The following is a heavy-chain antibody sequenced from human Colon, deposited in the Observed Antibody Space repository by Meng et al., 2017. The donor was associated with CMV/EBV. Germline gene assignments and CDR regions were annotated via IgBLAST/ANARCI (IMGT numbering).Heavy chain of an antibody. J-gene: IGHJ3*02. CDR3: TRGHSGVDIYAFDI. D-gene: IGHD1-26*01. CDR1: GFTFSSYA. V-gene: IGHV3-72*01. Sequence: GGSLRLSCAVSGFTFSSYAMHWLRQAPGKGLEWVGRTANKADGYLTEYATSVKGRFTFSRDDSKNSLFLQMNSLKSDDTALYFCTRGHSGVDIYAFDIWGQGTMVTVSS. CDR2: TANKADGYLT.